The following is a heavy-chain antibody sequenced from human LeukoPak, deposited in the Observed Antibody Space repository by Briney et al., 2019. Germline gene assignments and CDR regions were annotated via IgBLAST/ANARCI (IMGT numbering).Heavy chain of an antibody. D-gene: IGHD3-3*01. CDR1: GGSISSGGYY. J-gene: IGHJ4*02. CDR2: IYYSGST. V-gene: IGHV4-31*03. CDR3: ARVRVEWFDVDY. Sequence: SQTLSLTCTVSGGSISSGGYYWSWIRQHPGKGLEWIGYIYYSGSTYYNPSPKSRVTISVDTSKNQFSLKLSSVTAADTAVYYCARVRVEWFDVDYWGQGTLVTVSS.